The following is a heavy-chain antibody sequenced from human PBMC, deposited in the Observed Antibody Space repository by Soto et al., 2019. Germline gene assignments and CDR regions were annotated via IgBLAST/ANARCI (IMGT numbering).Heavy chain of an antibody. CDR2: INSGGSA. D-gene: IGHD4-17*01. J-gene: IGHJ4*02. CDR1: GGSIRSSDYY. V-gene: IGHV4-39*01. CDR3: ARRYGDYFDY. Sequence: SETLSLTCTVSGGSIRSSDYYWGWIRQPPGEGLEWIGNINSGGSAYYYPSLRNRVTISVDTSKNQFSLRLSSVTAADTAVYYCARRYGDYFDYWGQGTLVTVSS.